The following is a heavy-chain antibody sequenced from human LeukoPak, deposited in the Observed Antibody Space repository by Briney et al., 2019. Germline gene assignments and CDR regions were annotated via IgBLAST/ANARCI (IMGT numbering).Heavy chain of an antibody. CDR1: GFTFSSYS. CDR3: ASPREYQLLYFGY. V-gene: IGHV3-21*01. J-gene: IGHJ4*02. D-gene: IGHD2-2*01. CDR2: INSSSSYI. Sequence: GALRLSCAASGFTFSSYSMNWVRQAPGKGLEWVSSINSSSSYIYYADSVKGRFTISRDNAKNSLYLQMNSLRAEDTAVYYCASPREYQLLYFGYWGQGTLVTVSS.